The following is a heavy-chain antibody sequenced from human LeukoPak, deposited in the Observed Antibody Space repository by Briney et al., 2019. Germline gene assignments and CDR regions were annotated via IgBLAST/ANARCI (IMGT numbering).Heavy chain of an antibody. D-gene: IGHD3-10*01. CDR3: ARDPRVRGVINHPRYNYMDV. J-gene: IGHJ6*03. Sequence: LILSCASAEFTFSSYYINWFRQAPGKELEWVSYISSNSSTIYYTHSVKGRFTISRDNAKNPLSLQMNSMTAEDTAVYYCARDPRVRGVINHPRYNYMDVWGKGTTVTVSS. CDR1: EFTFSSYY. CDR2: ISSNSSTI. V-gene: IGHV3-48*03.